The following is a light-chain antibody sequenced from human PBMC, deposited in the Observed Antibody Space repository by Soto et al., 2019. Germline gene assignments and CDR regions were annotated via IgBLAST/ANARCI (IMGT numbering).Light chain of an antibody. Sequence: EIVLTQSPGTLSLSPGERATLSCRASQSVSSSYLAGYQQKPGQAPRLIISGASRRATGIPDRFSGSGSGTDFTLTISRLENEDLTVSYCQQYGSPPYTFGQGTQLEIK. V-gene: IGKV3-20*01. CDR3: QQYGSPPYT. CDR1: QSVSSSY. CDR2: GAS. J-gene: IGKJ2*01.